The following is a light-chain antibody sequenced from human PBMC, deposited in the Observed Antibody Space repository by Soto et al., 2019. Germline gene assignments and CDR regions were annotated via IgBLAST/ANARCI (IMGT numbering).Light chain of an antibody. Sequence: QSVLTQPRSVSGSPGQPVTISCTGTSSDVGFYNYVSWYQQHPGKAPKVMIYDVSKWPSGVPDRFSGSKSGNTASLTISGLQAEDEADYYCCSYAGSYTPVIFGGGTKLTVL. CDR1: SSDVGFYNY. V-gene: IGLV2-11*01. CDR3: CSYAGSYTPVI. CDR2: DVS. J-gene: IGLJ2*01.